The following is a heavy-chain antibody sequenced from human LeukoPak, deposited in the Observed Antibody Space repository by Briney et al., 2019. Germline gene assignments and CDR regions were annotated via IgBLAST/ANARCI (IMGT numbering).Heavy chain of an antibody. CDR1: GFTFSNYG. J-gene: IGHJ6*03. D-gene: IGHD4-23*01. V-gene: IGHV3-30*02. CDR2: MQYDGSDK. CDR3: AKVGGGKQLFYYYMDV. Sequence: PGGSLRLSCAASGFTFSNYGIHWVRQAPGKGLEWVTFMQYDGSDKFYADSVKGRLTISRDNSKNTLYLQMNSLRAEDTAVYYCAKVGGGKQLFYYYMDVWGKGTTVTVSS.